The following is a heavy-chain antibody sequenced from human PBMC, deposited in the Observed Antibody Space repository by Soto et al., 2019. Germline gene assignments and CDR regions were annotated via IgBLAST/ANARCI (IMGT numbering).Heavy chain of an antibody. CDR1: GVIFSNHA. D-gene: IGHD3-3*01. Sequence: EVQLLESGGGLVQPGGSLRLSCAASGVIFSNHAMTWVRQAPGKGLGWVSSISGGGISTYYADSVKGPCTISRDNSKKTLNPQINRLRAENTATYSCAKDTKLLGWYYSDNWAQGTMVTVSS. CDR3: AKDTKLLGWYYSDN. CDR2: ISGGGIST. V-gene: IGHV3-23*01. J-gene: IGHJ4*02.